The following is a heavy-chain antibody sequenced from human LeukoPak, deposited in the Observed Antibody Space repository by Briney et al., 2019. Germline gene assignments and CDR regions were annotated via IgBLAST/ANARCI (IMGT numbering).Heavy chain of an antibody. D-gene: IGHD6-19*01. CDR3: ARDEYPSSGWYRYFQH. J-gene: IGHJ1*01. Sequence: SETLSLTCTVSGGSISSYYWSWIRQPPGKGLEWIGYIYYSGSTNHNPSLKSRVTISVDTSKNQFSLKLSSVTAADTAVYYCARDEYPSSGWYRYFQHWGQGTLVTVSS. CDR2: IYYSGST. CDR1: GGSISSYY. V-gene: IGHV4-59*01.